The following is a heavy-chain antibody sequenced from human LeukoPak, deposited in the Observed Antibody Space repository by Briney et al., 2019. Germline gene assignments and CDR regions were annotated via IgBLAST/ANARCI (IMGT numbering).Heavy chain of an antibody. J-gene: IGHJ1*01. CDR3: ARAVGHAAGLRAEYFQH. CDR2: IYTSGST. Sequence: SQTLSLTCTVSGGSISSGSYYWSWIRQPAGKGLEWIGRIYTSGSTNYNPSRKSRVTISVDTSKNQFSLKLSSVTAADTAVYYCARAVGHAAGLRAEYFQHWGQGTLATVSS. D-gene: IGHD6-13*01. CDR1: GGSISSGSYY. V-gene: IGHV4-61*02.